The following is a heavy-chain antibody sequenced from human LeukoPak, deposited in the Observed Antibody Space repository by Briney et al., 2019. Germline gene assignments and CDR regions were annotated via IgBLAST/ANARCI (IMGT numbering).Heavy chain of an antibody. V-gene: IGHV1-69*04. D-gene: IGHD5-18*01. CDR2: IIPVLNIT. CDR3: AKDQGLTAPPPYGLDV. J-gene: IGHJ6*02. CDR1: GGTFSSSA. Sequence: SLKVSCKTSGGTFSSSAITWVRQAPGQGLEWMGRIIPVLNITTYAQKFQGRVTITADTSTSTVYMELSSLRSEETAVYYCAKDQGLTAPPPYGLDVWGQGTTVIVTS.